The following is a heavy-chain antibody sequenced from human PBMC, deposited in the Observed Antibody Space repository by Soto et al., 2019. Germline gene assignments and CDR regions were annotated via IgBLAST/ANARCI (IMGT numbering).Heavy chain of an antibody. CDR2: ISGSGGST. V-gene: IGHV3-23*01. CDR3: ANFYSGYWGYFDY. Sequence: PGGSLRLSCAASGFTFSSYAMSWVRQAPGKGLEWVSAISGSGGSTYYADSVKGRFTISRDNSKNTLYLQMNSLRAEDTAVYYCANFYSGYWGYFDYWGQGTLVTVSS. D-gene: IGHD5-12*01. J-gene: IGHJ4*02. CDR1: GFTFSSYA.